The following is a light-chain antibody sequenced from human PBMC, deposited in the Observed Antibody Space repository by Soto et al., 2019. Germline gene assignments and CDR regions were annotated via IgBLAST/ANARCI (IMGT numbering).Light chain of an antibody. CDR2: AAS. CDR3: QQYSDWPPWT. Sequence: DIQLTQSPSFLSASVGDRVTITCRASQGISSYLAWYQKKPGKAPKLLMYAASTLQSGVPSRFSGSGSGTEFTLTISSLQSEDFAVYYCQQYSDWPPWTFGQGTK. V-gene: IGKV1-9*01. CDR1: QGISSY. J-gene: IGKJ1*01.